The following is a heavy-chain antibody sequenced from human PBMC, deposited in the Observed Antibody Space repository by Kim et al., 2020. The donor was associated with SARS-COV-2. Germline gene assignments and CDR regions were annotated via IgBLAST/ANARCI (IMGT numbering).Heavy chain of an antibody. J-gene: IGHJ4*02. CDR3: ATTAFGGSNSRYYFDF. Sequence: SVKVSCKASGGTFNSYAISWVRQAPGQGLEWMGGMIPIFGTSRYAQKFQGRVTITADKFTSTAYMDVTSLTSEDTAVYYCATTAFGGSNSRYYFDFWGQGTLVTVSS. CDR2: MIPIFGTS. CDR1: GGTFNSYA. V-gene: IGHV1-69*06. D-gene: IGHD3-3*01.